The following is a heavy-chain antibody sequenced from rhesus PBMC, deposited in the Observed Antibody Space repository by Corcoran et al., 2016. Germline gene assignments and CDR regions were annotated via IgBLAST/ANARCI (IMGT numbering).Heavy chain of an antibody. Sequence: EVQLVESGGGLVQPGGSLRLSCAASGLTFSTFWVQWVRQAPGKGLEWISGINNACSSTYYADSVKGRFTISRENAKNTVYLQMDGLRPEDTAVYYCAGIFDYWGQGVLVTVSS. CDR1: GLTFSTFW. CDR3: AGIFDY. CDR2: INNACSST. J-gene: IGHJ4*01. V-gene: IGHV3-14*01.